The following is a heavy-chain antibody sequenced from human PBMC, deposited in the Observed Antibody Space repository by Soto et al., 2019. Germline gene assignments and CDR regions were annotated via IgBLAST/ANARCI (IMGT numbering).Heavy chain of an antibody. CDR2: ISGLSATT. D-gene: IGHD6-13*01. CDR1: GFTFTRYS. Sequence: EVQLVESGGGLVKPGGSLRLSCAASGFTFTRYSMNWVRQAPGKGLEWLSYISGLSATTHYADSVRGRFTVSRDNDMNLLFLHLDNVRDEDTAVYYCTRGGAGRPDYWGQGSLVVVSS. V-gene: IGHV3-48*02. CDR3: TRGGAGRPDY. J-gene: IGHJ4*02.